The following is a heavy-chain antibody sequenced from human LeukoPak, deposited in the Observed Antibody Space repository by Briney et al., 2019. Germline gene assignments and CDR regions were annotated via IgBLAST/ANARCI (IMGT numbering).Heavy chain of an antibody. V-gene: IGHV1-18*01. CDR1: GYTFTSYG. J-gene: IGHJ4*02. CDR2: ISAYNGNT. CDR3: ARDWDGRGSGVSRAAVNNS. D-gene: IGHD6-13*01. Sequence: ASVKVSCKASGYTFTSYGISWVRQAPGQGLEWMGWISAYNGNTNYAQKLQGRVTMTTDTSTSTAYMELRSLRSDDTAVYYCARDWDGRGSGVSRAAVNNSWGQGTLVTVSS.